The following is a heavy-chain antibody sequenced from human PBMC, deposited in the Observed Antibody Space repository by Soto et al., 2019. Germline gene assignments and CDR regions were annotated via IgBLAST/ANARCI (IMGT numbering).Heavy chain of an antibody. D-gene: IGHD6-6*01. CDR1: CGSISSYY. V-gene: IGHV4-59*01. CDR3: ARLSVSAGELVLGNGYYYYYGMDV. J-gene: IGHJ6*02. CDR2: IYYSGST. Sequence: SETLSLTCTVSCGSISSYYWSWIRQPPGKGLEWIGYIYYSGSTNYNPSLKSRVTISVDTSKNQFSLKLSSVTAADTAVYYCARLSVSAGELVLGNGYYYYYGMDVWGQGTTVTVSS.